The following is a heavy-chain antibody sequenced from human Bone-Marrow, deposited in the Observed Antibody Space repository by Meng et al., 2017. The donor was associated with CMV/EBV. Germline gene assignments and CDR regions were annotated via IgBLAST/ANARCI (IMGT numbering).Heavy chain of an antibody. J-gene: IGHJ4*02. D-gene: IGHD2-8*01. CDR2: ISSSSSYI. CDR1: GFTFSSYS. CDR3: ARDPARYCTNGGCPVP. V-gene: IGHV3-21*01. Sequence: GESLKISCAASGFTFSSYSMNWVRQAPGKGLEWVSSISSSSSYIYYADSVKGRFTISRDNAKTSLYLQMNSLRAEDTAVYYCARDPARYCTNGGCPVPWGQGTLVTVSS.